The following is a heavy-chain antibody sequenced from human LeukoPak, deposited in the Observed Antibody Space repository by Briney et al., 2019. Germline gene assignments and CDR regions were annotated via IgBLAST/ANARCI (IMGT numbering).Heavy chain of an antibody. D-gene: IGHD2-8*02. CDR3: ARVGTDLASRFDP. Sequence: PSETLSLICTVSGGSISSYYWSWIRQPPGKGLEWIGYIYYSGSTNYNPSLKSRVTISVDTSKNQFSLKLSSVTAADTAVYYCARVGTDLASRFDPWGQGTLVTVSS. CDR2: IYYSGST. V-gene: IGHV4-59*01. J-gene: IGHJ5*02. CDR1: GGSISSYY.